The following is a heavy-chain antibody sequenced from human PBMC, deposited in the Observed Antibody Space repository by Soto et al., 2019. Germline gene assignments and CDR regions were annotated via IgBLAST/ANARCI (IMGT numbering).Heavy chain of an antibody. J-gene: IGHJ4*02. V-gene: IGHV2-5*02. CDR2: IYWDDDK. CDR1: GFSLSTSGVG. CDR3: AHLYSNRWVFDY. D-gene: IGHD6-13*01. Sequence: SGPTLVNPTQTLTLTCTFSGFSLSTSGVGVGWIRQPPGKALEWLALIYWDDDKRYSPSLKSRLTITKDTSKNQVVLTITNMDPVETATYYCAHLYSNRWVFDYWGPGTLVTVSS.